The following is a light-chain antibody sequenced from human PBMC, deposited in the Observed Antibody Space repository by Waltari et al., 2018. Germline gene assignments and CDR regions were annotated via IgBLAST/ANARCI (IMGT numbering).Light chain of an antibody. Sequence: DFVLTQSPDSLAVTLGERSTINSTSSQSVLYSSNNKNYLAWYQQKPGNPPKLLIYWASTRESGVPDRFSGSGSGTDFTLTVSSLQAEDVAVYYCQQYYSTPPYTFGQGTKLEIK. V-gene: IGKV4-1*01. J-gene: IGKJ2*01. CDR2: WAS. CDR3: QQYYSTPPYT. CDR1: QSVLYSSNNKNY.